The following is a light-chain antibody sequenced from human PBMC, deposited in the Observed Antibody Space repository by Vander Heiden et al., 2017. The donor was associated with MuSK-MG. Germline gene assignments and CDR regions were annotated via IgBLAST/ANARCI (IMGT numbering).Light chain of an antibody. CDR3: CSDAGSSSYV. J-gene: IGLJ1*01. CDR2: EGS. CDR1: SGDVGSYNL. Sequence: QSALTPPASVSGSPGQSITISCTGTSGDVGSYNLVSWYQQHPGKAPKLMIYEGSKRPSGVSNRFSGSKSGNTASLTISGLQAEDEADYYCCSDAGSSSYVFGTGTKVTVL. V-gene: IGLV2-23*01.